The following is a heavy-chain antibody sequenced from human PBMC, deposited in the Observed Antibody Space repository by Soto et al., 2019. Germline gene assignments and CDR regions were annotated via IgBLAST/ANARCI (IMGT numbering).Heavy chain of an antibody. CDR2: IYPGDSDT. CDR1: GYSFTTYW. CDR3: ARAYTRGGSPYRLAFDI. D-gene: IGHD2-15*01. Sequence: PGESLQISCKDSGYSFTTYWFGWVRQMPGKGLEWMGIIYPGDSDTRYSPSFQGQVTMSADKSISTAYLQWSSLKASDTAMYYCARAYTRGGSPYRLAFDIWGQGTMVTVSS. J-gene: IGHJ3*02. V-gene: IGHV5-51*01.